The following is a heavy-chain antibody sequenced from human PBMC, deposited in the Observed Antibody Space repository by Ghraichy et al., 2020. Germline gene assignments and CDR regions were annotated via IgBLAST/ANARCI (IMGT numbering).Heavy chain of an antibody. CDR3: ARGGGPPGDEGQQLVRPYFQH. CDR1: GGSFSGYY. CDR2: INHSGST. Sequence: SETLSLTCAVYGGSFSGYYWSWIRQPPGKGLEWIGEINHSGSTNYNPSLKSRVTISVDTSKNQFSLKLSSVTAADTAVYYCARGGGPPGDEGQQLVRPYFQHWGQGTLVTVSS. J-gene: IGHJ1*01. V-gene: IGHV4-34*01. D-gene: IGHD6-13*01.